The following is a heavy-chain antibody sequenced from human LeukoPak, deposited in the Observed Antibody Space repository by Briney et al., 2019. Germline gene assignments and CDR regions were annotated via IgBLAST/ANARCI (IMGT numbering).Heavy chain of an antibody. CDR3: APYGSGFSVDDF. V-gene: IGHV4-34*08. CDR2: INHSGST. CDR1: GFTFSYAW. Sequence: GSLRLSCAASGFTFSYAWVTWVRQAPGKGLEWVGEINHSGSTNYNPSLKSRVTISVDKSKNQFSLRLSSVTAADTAVYYCAPYGSGFSVDDFWGQGTLVTVSS. D-gene: IGHD3-10*01. J-gene: IGHJ4*02.